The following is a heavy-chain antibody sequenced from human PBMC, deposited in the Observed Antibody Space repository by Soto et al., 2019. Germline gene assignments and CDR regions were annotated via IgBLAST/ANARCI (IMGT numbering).Heavy chain of an antibody. CDR3: ASCHGGSCLARLDY. CDR2: IIPIFGTA. V-gene: IGHV1-69*13. CDR1: GGTFSSYA. J-gene: IGHJ4*02. Sequence: ASVKVFCKASGGTFSSYAISWVRQAPGQGLEWMGGIIPIFGTANYAQKFQGRVTITADESTSTAYMELSSLRSEDTAVYYCASCHGGSCLARLDYWGQGTLVTVSS. D-gene: IGHD2-15*01.